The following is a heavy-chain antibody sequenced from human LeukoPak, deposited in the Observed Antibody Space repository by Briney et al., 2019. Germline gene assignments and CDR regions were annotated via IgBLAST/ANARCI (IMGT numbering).Heavy chain of an antibody. J-gene: IGHJ4*02. D-gene: IGHD5-24*01. Sequence: SETLSLTCTVSGGSISSYYWSWIRQPPGKGLEWIAYLYYSGNTNYNPSLESRVTISVDTSKNQFSLKLTSVTAADTALYYCARVYGYNFYYFDYWGQGILVTVSS. CDR1: GGSISSYY. CDR2: LYYSGNT. CDR3: ARVYGYNFYYFDY. V-gene: IGHV4-59*01.